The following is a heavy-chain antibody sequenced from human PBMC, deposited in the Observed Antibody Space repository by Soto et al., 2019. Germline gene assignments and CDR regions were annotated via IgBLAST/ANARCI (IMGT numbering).Heavy chain of an antibody. Sequence: PSETLSLTCTVSGGSISGHYWSWIRQPPGKGLEWIGYIYYSGSTYYNPSLKSRVTISVDTSKNQFSLKLNSVTAADTAVYYCARRRATPTYFDYWGQGTLVTVSS. J-gene: IGHJ4*02. CDR2: IYYSGST. V-gene: IGHV4-59*08. CDR1: GGSISGHY. CDR3: ARRRATPTYFDY.